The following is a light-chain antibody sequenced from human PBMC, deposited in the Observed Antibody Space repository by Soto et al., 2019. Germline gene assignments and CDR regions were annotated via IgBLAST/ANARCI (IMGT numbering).Light chain of an antibody. CDR1: QNISSSY. Sequence: IVLTQSPGTLSLSPEERATLSCRASQNISSSYLAWYQQKPGQPPRLLIYGASSRATGIPDRFSGSGSGTDFTLTISRLEPEDFAVYYCQQYGSSPLTFGGGTKVDIK. V-gene: IGKV3-20*01. CDR3: QQYGSSPLT. CDR2: GAS. J-gene: IGKJ4*01.